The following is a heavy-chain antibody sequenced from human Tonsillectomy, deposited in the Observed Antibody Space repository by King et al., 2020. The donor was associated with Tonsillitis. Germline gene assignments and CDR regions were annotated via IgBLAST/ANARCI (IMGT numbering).Heavy chain of an antibody. CDR2: INPSVGST. CDR1: GYTFSSYY. J-gene: IGHJ3*02. D-gene: IGHD5-12*01. V-gene: IGHV1-46*01. CDR3: ARGNVAEYSGFEVGRFNI. Sequence: VQLVESGAEVKKPGASVKVSCKASGYTFSSYYMHWVRQAPGQGLEWMGIINPSVGSTSYAQKFQDRVTITRDTSTSTVSMELSSLRSEDTAVYYCARGNVAEYSGFEVGRFNIWGQGTTVTVSS.